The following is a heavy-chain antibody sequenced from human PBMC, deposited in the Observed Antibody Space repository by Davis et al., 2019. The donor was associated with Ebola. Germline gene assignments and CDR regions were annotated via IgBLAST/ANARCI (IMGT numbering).Heavy chain of an antibody. CDR3: SRLRRAEAENY. CDR1: GFTFSSYW. D-gene: IGHD1-14*01. CDR2: INSDGSRT. J-gene: IGHJ4*02. V-gene: IGHV3-74*01. Sequence: GESLKISCAASGFTFSSYWMHWVRQAPGKGLVWVSRINSDGSRTTYADSVKGRFTISRDNAKNSLYLQLNSLRAEDTAMYYCSRLRRAEAENYWGQGTLVTVSS.